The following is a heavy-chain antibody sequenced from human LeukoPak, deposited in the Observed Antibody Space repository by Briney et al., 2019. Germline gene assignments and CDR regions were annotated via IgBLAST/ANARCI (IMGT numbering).Heavy chain of an antibody. CDR1: GFTFSSYG. J-gene: IGHJ4*02. Sequence: GGSLRLSCAASGFTFSSYGMHWVRQAPGKGLEWVAFIRYDGSNKYYADSVKGRFTISRDNSKNTLYLQMNSLRAEDTAVYYCARGYPGIAAAGLLWGQGTLVTVSS. CDR3: ARGYPGIAAAGLL. D-gene: IGHD6-13*01. CDR2: IRYDGSNK. V-gene: IGHV3-30*02.